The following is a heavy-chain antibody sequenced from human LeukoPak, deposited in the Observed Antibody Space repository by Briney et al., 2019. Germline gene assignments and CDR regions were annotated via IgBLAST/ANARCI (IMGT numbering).Heavy chain of an antibody. CDR2: IDPSGSA. D-gene: IGHD3-9*01. CDR3: ARDHWLFSSKTWYYYGMDV. V-gene: IGHV4-59*01. CDR1: GGSISPYY. Sequence: SSETLSLTCTVSGGSISPYYWSWIRQSPGKGLEWIGYIDPSGSASYNPSLKSRVTIFVDTSKNLVSLILTSVSASDTAIYYCARDHWLFSSKTWYYYGMDVWGQGTTVTVSS. J-gene: IGHJ6*02.